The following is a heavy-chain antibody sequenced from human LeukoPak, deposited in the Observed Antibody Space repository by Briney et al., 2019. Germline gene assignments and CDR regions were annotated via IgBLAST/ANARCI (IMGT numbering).Heavy chain of an antibody. CDR2: IYYSGSA. CDR3: ARGLAGLVRGGLDV. Sequence: PSQTLSLTCTVSGGSISSDGYYWSWIRPHPGKGLEWIGYIYYSGSAYYNPALKSRVTISVDTSKNQFSLKLSSVTAADTAVYHCARGLAGLVRGGLDVWGKGTTITVSS. J-gene: IGHJ6*04. CDR1: GGSISSDGYY. D-gene: IGHD3-10*01. V-gene: IGHV4-31*03.